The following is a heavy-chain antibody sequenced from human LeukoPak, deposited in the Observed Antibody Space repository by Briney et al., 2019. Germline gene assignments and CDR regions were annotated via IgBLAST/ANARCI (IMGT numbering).Heavy chain of an antibody. CDR2: ISSSSSYI. D-gene: IGHD6-19*01. CDR3: ARGQGVAGTEYGY. Sequence: KPGGSLRLSCAASGFTFSSYSMNWVRQAPGKGLEWVSSISSSSSYIYYADSVKGRFTISRDNAKNSLYLQMNSLRAEDTAVYYCARGQGVAGTEYGYWGQGALVTVSS. CDR1: GFTFSSYS. J-gene: IGHJ4*02. V-gene: IGHV3-21*01.